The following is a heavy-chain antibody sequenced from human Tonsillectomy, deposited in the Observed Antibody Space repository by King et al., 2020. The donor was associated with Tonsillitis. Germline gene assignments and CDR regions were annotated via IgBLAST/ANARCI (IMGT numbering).Heavy chain of an antibody. Sequence: QLVQSGAEVKKPGSSVKVSCKDSGGTFSGYSISWVRQAPGQGLEWMGRIIPIVGIANYAQKFQGRLTINADKSTGTAYMELSSLRSEDTAVYYCAREDDSSSYYYASYWGQGTLVTVSS. J-gene: IGHJ4*02. CDR1: GGTFSGYS. CDR3: AREDDSSSYYYASY. CDR2: IIPIVGIA. V-gene: IGHV1-69*04. D-gene: IGHD3-22*01.